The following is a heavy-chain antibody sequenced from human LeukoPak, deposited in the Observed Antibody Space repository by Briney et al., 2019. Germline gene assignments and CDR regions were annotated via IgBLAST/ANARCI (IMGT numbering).Heavy chain of an antibody. V-gene: IGHV1-8*01. CDR3: ARAYYDILTGFDSGMDV. CDR1: GYTFTSYD. J-gene: IGHJ6*02. D-gene: IGHD3-9*01. Sequence: ASVKVSCKASGYTFTSYDINWVRQATGQGLEWMGWMNPNSGNTGYAQKFQGRVTMTRNTSISTTYMELSSLRSEDTAVYYCARAYYDILTGFDSGMDVWGQGTTVTVSS. CDR2: MNPNSGNT.